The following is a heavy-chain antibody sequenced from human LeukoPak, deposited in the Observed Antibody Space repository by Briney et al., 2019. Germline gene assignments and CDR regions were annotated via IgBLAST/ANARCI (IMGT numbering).Heavy chain of an antibody. CDR3: ARRQTGTYYYYAMDV. CDR2: ISSSGSTI. Sequence: PGGSLRLSCAASGFTFSDYYMSWIRQAPGKGLEWVSYISSSGSTIYYADSVKGRFTISRDNAKNSLYLQMNSLRAEDTAVYYCARRQTGTYYYYAMDVWGQGTTVTVSS. J-gene: IGHJ6*02. V-gene: IGHV3-11*01. CDR1: GFTFSDYY. D-gene: IGHD1-1*01.